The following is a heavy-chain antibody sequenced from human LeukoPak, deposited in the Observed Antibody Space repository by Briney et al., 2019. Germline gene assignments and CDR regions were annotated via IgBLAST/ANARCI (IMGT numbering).Heavy chain of an antibody. V-gene: IGHV3-48*03. CDR2: ISGDGEEL. Sequence: GGSLRLSCAASGFRFSSYEMNWVRQAPGKGLQWVSYISGDGEELYYADSVQGTFTVSRDNAKTSLHLKMNSLRAEDTAVYYCARGRPDRGYSNGRDIDYWGEGTLVTASS. CDR1: GFRFSSYE. CDR3: ARGRPDRGYSNGRDIDY. J-gene: IGHJ4*02. D-gene: IGHD4-11*01.